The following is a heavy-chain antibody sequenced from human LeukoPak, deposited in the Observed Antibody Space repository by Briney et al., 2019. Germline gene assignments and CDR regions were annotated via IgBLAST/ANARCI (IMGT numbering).Heavy chain of an antibody. CDR2: ISSGSTYI. CDR1: GFTFSSFD. V-gene: IGHV3-21*01. CDR3: ARDGGSYYFDY. D-gene: IGHD1-26*01. J-gene: IGHJ4*02. Sequence: GGSLRLSCAASGFTFSSFDMIWVRPAPGKGLEWVSSISSGSTYIYYADSVKGRFTISRDNAKNSLYLQMSSLRAEDTAVYYCARDGGSYYFDYWGQRTLVTVSS.